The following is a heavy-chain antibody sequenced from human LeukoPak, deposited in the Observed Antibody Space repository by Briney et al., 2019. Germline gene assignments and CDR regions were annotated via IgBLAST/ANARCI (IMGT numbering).Heavy chain of an antibody. CDR1: GFTFTTYS. D-gene: IGHD3-10*01. Sequence: GGSLRLSCAAYGFTFTTYSMNWVRPAPGQGMVWVSSISSSSTYTSHADSVKGRFTTSRDNAKNSLYMQMNRLRAEDTAVYYCARIIFGDYGMDVWGKGTPVTVSS. CDR2: ISSSSTYT. J-gene: IGHJ6*04. CDR3: ARIIFGDYGMDV. V-gene: IGHV3-21*01.